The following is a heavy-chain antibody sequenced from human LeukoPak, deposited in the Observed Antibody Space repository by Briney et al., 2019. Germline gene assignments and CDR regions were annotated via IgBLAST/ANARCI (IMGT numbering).Heavy chain of an antibody. J-gene: IGHJ5*02. CDR1: GYTFTTYG. CDR2: ISAYNGNT. Sequence: GASVKVSCKASGYTFTTYGINWVRQAPGQGLEWMGWISAYNGNTNYAQNLQGRVTLTTDTSASTAYMELRSQRSDDTAVYYCARDLIAARPGWFDPWGQGTLVIVSS. D-gene: IGHD6-6*01. V-gene: IGHV1-18*01. CDR3: ARDLIAARPGWFDP.